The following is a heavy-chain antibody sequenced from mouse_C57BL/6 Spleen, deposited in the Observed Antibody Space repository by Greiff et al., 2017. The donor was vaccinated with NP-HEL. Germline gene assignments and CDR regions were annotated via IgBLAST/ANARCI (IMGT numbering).Heavy chain of an antibody. J-gene: IGHJ3*01. CDR2: IYPGSGNT. V-gene: IGHV1-76*01. CDR1: GYTFTDYY. D-gene: IGHD2-5*01. Sequence: QVHVKQSGAELVRPGASVKLSCKASGYTFTDYYINWVKQRPGQGLEWIARIYPGSGNTYYNEKFKGKATLTAEKSSSTAYMQLSSLTSEDSAVYFCARDSNYLAWFAYWGQGTLVTVSA. CDR3: ARDSNYLAWFAY.